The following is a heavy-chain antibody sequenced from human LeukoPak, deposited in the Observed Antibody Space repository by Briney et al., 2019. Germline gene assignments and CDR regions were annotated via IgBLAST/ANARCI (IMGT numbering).Heavy chain of an antibody. CDR3: AKKWSGDYDSSGVNDAFDI. Sequence: GGSLRLSCAASGFTFDDHGMSWVRQAPGKGLEWVAFIRYHGSDKYYADSVKDRFTISRDNSKNTLYLQMNSLRAEDTAVYYCAKKWSGDYDSSGVNDAFDIWGQGTMVTVSS. J-gene: IGHJ3*02. V-gene: IGHV3-30*02. D-gene: IGHD3-22*01. CDR2: IRYHGSDK. CDR1: GFTFDDHG.